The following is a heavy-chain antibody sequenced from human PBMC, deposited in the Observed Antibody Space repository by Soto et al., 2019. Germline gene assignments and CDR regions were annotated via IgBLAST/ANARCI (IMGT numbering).Heavy chain of an antibody. V-gene: IGHV5-51*01. J-gene: IGHJ6*02. CDR2: IYPGDSDT. CDR3: ARQGCSSTSCYRLGYYYYYGMDV. Sequence: PGESLKISCEGSEYSFTSYWIGWVRQMPGKGLEWMGIIYPGDSDTRYSPSFQGQVTISADKSISTAYLQWSSLKASDTAMYYCARQGCSSTSCYRLGYYYYYGMDVWGQGTTVTVSS. CDR1: EYSFTSYW. D-gene: IGHD2-2*02.